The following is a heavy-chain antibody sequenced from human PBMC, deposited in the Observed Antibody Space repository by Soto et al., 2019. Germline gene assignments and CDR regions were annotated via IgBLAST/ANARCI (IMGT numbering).Heavy chain of an antibody. Sequence: GSLRLSCAASGFTFNNYAMNWVRQAPGKGLEWVATISGTGGSTYYADSVKGRFTISRGNSKNTLYLQMNSLRVEDTAVYYCAKDRLGGNFDYWGQGTQVTVSS. J-gene: IGHJ4*02. V-gene: IGHV3-23*01. CDR3: AKDRLGGNFDY. CDR1: GFTFNNYA. CDR2: ISGTGGST.